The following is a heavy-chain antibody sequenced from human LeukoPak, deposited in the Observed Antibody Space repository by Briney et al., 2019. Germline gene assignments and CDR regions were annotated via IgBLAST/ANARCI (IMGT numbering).Heavy chain of an antibody. D-gene: IGHD6-19*01. Sequence: PGGSLRLSCAASGFTFSSYAMSWVRQAPGKGLEWVSAISGSGGSTYYADSVKGRFTISRDNSKNTLYLQMNSLRAEDTAVYYCASLPQWLVFPARHDYWGQGTLVTVSS. CDR3: ASLPQWLVFPARHDY. V-gene: IGHV3-23*01. CDR1: GFTFSSYA. J-gene: IGHJ4*02. CDR2: ISGSGGST.